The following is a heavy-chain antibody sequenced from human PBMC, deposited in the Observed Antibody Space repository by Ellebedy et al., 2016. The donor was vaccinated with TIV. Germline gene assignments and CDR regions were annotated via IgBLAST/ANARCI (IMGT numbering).Heavy chain of an antibody. Sequence: PGGSLRLSCVASEFTFSTTAMSWVRQAPGKGLEWVANIKEDGSEKHYVDAVEGRFTISRDNAKNSLYLQMNSLGVEDTAVYYCARGGNHFFGHWGQGNLVTVSS. CDR1: EFTFSTTA. J-gene: IGHJ4*02. V-gene: IGHV3-7*03. CDR2: IKEDGSEK. D-gene: IGHD4-23*01. CDR3: ARGGNHFFGH.